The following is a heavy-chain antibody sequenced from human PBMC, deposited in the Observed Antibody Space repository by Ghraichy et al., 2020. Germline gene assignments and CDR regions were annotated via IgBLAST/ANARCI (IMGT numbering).Heavy chain of an antibody. D-gene: IGHD3-10*01. V-gene: IGHV3-23*05. J-gene: IGHJ3*02. CDR3: AKDRGKWAFDI. CDR2: IYDSGRNT. CDR1: GFTFSKNA. Sequence: SCEASGFTFSKNAMTWVRQAPGKGLEWVSAIYDSGRNTFYADSVKGRFTISRDNSKNTLWLQMNSLRVDDTAVYYCAKDRGKWAFDIWGQGTMVTVSS.